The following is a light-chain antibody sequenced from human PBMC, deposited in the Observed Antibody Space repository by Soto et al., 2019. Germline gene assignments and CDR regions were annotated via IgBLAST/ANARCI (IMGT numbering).Light chain of an antibody. CDR2: DAS. V-gene: IGKV3-11*01. Sequence: EIVLTQSPATLSLSPGERATLSCRASQSVSSYLAWYQQKPGQAPRLLIYDASNRATGIPARFSGSGSGTDFTLTISSLEPEDFAVYYCQQYNSSPGLTFGGGTKVEI. CDR3: QQYNSSPGLT. J-gene: IGKJ4*01. CDR1: QSVSSY.